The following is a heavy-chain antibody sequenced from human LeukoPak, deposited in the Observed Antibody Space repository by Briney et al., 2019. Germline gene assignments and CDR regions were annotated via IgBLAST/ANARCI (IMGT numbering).Heavy chain of an antibody. D-gene: IGHD1-26*01. CDR2: INHSGST. V-gene: IGHV4-34*01. J-gene: IGHJ3*02. CDR1: GGSFSGYY. Sequence: PSETLSLTCAVYGGSFSGYYWSWIRQPPGKGLEWIGEINHSGSTNYNPSLKSRVTISVDTSKNQFSLKLSSVTAADTAVYYCATASIGSYLTRGAFDIWGQGTMVTVSS. CDR3: ATASIGSYLTRGAFDI.